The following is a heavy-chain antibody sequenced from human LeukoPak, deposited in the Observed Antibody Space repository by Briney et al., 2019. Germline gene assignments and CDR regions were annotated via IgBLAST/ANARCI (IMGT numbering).Heavy chain of an antibody. J-gene: IGHJ2*01. CDR2: IIPIFGTT. CDR1: GGTFSSSA. CDR3: ARRWGPHCSSISCYWRDWYFDL. V-gene: IGHV1-69*01. Sequence: SVKVSCKASGGTFSSSAIIRVRQAPGQGLEWMGGIIPIFGTTNYAQKFQGRVTITADEFTSTAYMELSSLRSEDTAVYYCARRWGPHCSSISCYWRDWYFDLWGRGTLVTVSS. D-gene: IGHD2-2*01.